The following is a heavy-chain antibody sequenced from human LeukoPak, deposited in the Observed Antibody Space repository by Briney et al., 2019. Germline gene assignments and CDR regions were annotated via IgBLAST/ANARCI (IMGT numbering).Heavy chain of an antibody. Sequence: GSLRLSCAASGFTFSDAWMTWIRQPPGKGLEWIGYDYYSGSSNYNPSLKSRVTISVDTSKNQFSLKMSSVTAADTAVYYCARDLKLDGSSGYYAFDIWGQGTMVTVSS. CDR1: GFTFSDAW. J-gene: IGHJ3*02. D-gene: IGHD3-22*01. CDR3: ARDLKLDGSSGYYAFDI. V-gene: IGHV4-59*01. CDR2: DYYSGSS.